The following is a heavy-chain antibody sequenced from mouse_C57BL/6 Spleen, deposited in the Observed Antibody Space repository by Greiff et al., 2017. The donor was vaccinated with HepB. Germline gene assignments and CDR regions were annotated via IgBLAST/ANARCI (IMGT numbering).Heavy chain of an antibody. CDR1: GYTFTNYW. V-gene: IGHV1-63*01. D-gene: IGHD2-4*01. CDR2: IYPGGGYT. CDR3: ARSPPHYDYDENLYFDV. J-gene: IGHJ1*03. Sequence: QVQLQQSGAELVRPGTSVKMSCKASGYTFTNYWIGWAKQRPGHGLEWIGDIYPGGGYTNYNEKFKGKTTLTAEKTSSKAYMQISSLTSEDSAIYYCARSPPHYDYDENLYFDVWGTGTTVTVSS.